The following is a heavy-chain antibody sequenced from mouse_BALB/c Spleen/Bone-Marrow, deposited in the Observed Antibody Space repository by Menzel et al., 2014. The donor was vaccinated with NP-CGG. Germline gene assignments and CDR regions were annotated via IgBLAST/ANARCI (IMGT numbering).Heavy chain of an antibody. Sequence: VQLQQSGPGLVQPSQSLSITCTVSGSSLTTYGIHWIRQSPGKGLEWLGVILSGGSSDYNAAFISRVSINKDNSKSQVFFKMNSLQANDTAIYYCARNYDYDAYYFDYWGQGTFITVSS. V-gene: IGHV2-2*02. CDR2: ILSGGSS. CDR1: GSSLTTYG. D-gene: IGHD2-4*01. CDR3: ARNYDYDAYYFDY. J-gene: IGHJ2*02.